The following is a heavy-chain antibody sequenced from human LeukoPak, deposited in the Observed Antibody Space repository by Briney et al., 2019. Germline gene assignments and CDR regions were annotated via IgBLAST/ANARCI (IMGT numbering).Heavy chain of an antibody. Sequence: ASVKVSCKASGYTFTSYDINWVRQATGQGLEWMGWMNPNSGNTGYAQKFQGRVTITRNTSISTAYMELSSLRSEDRAVYYGARGDCGGECPFDYWGQGTLVTVSS. CDR1: GYTFTSYD. V-gene: IGHV1-8*03. D-gene: IGHD2-21*01. CDR3: ARGDCGGECPFDY. CDR2: MNPNSGNT. J-gene: IGHJ4*02.